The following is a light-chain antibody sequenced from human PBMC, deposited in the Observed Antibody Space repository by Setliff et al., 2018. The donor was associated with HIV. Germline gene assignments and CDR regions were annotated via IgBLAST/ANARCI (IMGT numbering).Light chain of an antibody. J-gene: IGLJ1*01. CDR3: QSDDNILSGYV. V-gene: IGLV1-40*01. CDR2: AND. CDR1: RSNIGSPYD. Sequence: QSVLTQPPSVSGAPGQRVTLSCTGSRSNIGSPYDVHWYQQLPGAAPKLLIYANDNRPSWVPDRFSGSRSDTSASLAIAGLQAEDEADYYCQSDDNILSGYVFGPGTKVTVL.